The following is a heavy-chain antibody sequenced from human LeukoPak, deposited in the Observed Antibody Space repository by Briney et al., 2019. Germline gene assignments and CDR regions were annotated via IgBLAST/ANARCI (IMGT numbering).Heavy chain of an antibody. D-gene: IGHD6-19*01. CDR2: IKEDGSET. Sequence: GGSLRLSCAASGFTFSTYWMNWIRQAPGKGPEWVGSIKEDGSETYYVDSVKGRFTVSSDNAKNTLYLQMNSLRVEHTAVYYCTRDSGRFRLDYWGQGILVTVSS. CDR3: TRDSGRFRLDY. V-gene: IGHV3-7*01. J-gene: IGHJ4*02. CDR1: GFTFSTYW.